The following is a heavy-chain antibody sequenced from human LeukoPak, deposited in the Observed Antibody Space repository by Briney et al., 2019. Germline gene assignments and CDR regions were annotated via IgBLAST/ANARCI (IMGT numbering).Heavy chain of an antibody. V-gene: IGHV4-61*02. J-gene: IGHJ5*02. D-gene: IGHD2-15*01. CDR2: IYTSGTT. Sequence: PSQTLSLTCTVSGGSISSGNYYYSWIRQPAGKGLEWLGRIYTSGTTDYNPSLKSRVTISVDTSKNQFSLKLSSVTAADTAVYYCARHLDIVVVVAATLNWFDPWGQGTLVTVSS. CDR1: GGSISSGNYY. CDR3: ARHLDIVVVVAATLNWFDP.